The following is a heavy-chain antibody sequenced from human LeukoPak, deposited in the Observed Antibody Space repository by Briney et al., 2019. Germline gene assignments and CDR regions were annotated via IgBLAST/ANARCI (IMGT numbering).Heavy chain of an antibody. D-gene: IGHD5-18*01. V-gene: IGHV3-66*01. CDR2: VYMGGTT. CDR3: ARGLLRDGYTYTYSFDY. J-gene: IGHJ4*02. Sequence: GGSLRLSCAASGFTVSTNYMKWVRQAPGKGLEWVSVVYMGGTTYYADSVKGRFTISRDSTKNTIYLQMNNLRAEDTAVYYCARGLLRDGYTYTYSFDYWGQGTLVTVSS. CDR1: GFTVSTNY.